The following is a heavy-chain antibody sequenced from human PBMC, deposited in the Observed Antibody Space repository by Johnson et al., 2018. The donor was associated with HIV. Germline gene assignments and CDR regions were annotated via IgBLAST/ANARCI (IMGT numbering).Heavy chain of an antibody. CDR2: ISYDGSNK. D-gene: IGHD3-22*01. Sequence: QEQLEESGGGVVQPGRSLRLSCAASGFTFSSYAMHWVRQAPGKGLEWVAVISYDGSNKYYADSVKGRFTISRDNSKNTLYLQMNSLRAEDTALYYCARDWDYYDSSGYYYAVMVDAFDIWGQGT. CDR3: ARDWDYYDSSGYYYAVMVDAFDI. V-gene: IGHV3-30*04. CDR1: GFTFSSYA. J-gene: IGHJ3*02.